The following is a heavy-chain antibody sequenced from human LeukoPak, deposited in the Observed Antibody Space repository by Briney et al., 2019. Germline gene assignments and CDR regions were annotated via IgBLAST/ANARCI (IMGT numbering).Heavy chain of an antibody. V-gene: IGHV4-59*08. Sequence: SETLSLTCTISLGSISTYYWNRIRQPPGKGLEYIGYIYYSGTTNYNPSLKSRVSMSVDTSKNQFSLTLSSVTAADTAVYYCARVARCTSCFDVDYWGQGTLVTVSS. CDR3: ARVARCTSCFDVDY. CDR1: LGSISTYY. J-gene: IGHJ4*02. D-gene: IGHD2-2*01. CDR2: IYYSGTT.